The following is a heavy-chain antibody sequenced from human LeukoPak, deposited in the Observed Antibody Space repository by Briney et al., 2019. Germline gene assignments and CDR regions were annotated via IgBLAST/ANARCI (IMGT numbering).Heavy chain of an antibody. CDR1: GYTFTSYY. Sequence: ASVKVSCKASGYTFTSYYMHWVRQAPGQGLEWMGIINPSGGSASYAQKFQGRVTLTRDTSTGTVYMELSSLRSEDTAVYYCAREVVPAAMGGDPAFGYWGQGTLVTVSS. J-gene: IGHJ4*02. CDR3: AREVVPAAMGGDPAFGY. CDR2: INPSGGSA. V-gene: IGHV1-46*01. D-gene: IGHD2-2*01.